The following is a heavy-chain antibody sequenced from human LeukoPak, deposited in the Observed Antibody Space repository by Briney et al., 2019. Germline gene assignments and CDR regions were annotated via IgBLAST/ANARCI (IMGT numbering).Heavy chain of an antibody. CDR3: ARDRSAYGFWSGGENWFDP. D-gene: IGHD3-3*01. V-gene: IGHV1-18*01. Sequence: ASVKVSCKASGYTFTSYGISWVRQAPGQGLEWMGWISAYNGNTNYAQKLQGRVTMTTDTSTSTAYMELRSLRSDDTAVYYCARDRSAYGFWSGGENWFDPWGQGTLVTVSS. CDR1: GYTFTSYG. CDR2: ISAYNGNT. J-gene: IGHJ5*02.